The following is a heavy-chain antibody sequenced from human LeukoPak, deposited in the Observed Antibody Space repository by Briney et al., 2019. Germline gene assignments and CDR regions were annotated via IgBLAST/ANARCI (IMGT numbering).Heavy chain of an antibody. CDR1: GGSISSYY. D-gene: IGHD3-10*01. Sequence: KPSETLSLTCTVSGGSISSYYWSWIRQPPGKGLEWIGYIYTSGSTNYNPSLKGRVTISVDTSKNQFSLKLSSVTAADTAVYYCARHAADGSGSYDYWGQGTLVTVSS. CDR3: ARHAADGSGSYDY. J-gene: IGHJ4*02. V-gene: IGHV4-4*09. CDR2: IYTSGST.